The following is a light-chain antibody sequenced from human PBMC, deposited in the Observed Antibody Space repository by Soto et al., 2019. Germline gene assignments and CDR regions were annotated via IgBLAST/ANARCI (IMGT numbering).Light chain of an antibody. V-gene: IGKV3-20*01. J-gene: IGKJ1*01. CDR3: QQYGPWT. Sequence: EIVVTQSPGTLSLSPGERATLSCRASQSVSSSYLAWYQQKPGQAPRLLIYGASSRATGIPDRFSGSGSGTDFTLTISRLEPEDFAVYYCQQYGPWTFGQGTKVEIK. CDR1: QSVSSSY. CDR2: GAS.